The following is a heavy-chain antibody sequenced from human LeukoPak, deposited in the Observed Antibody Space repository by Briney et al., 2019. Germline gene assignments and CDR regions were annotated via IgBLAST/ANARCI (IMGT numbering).Heavy chain of an antibody. J-gene: IGHJ4*02. CDR3: AKDKLLNIMVRGVMDY. D-gene: IGHD3-10*01. V-gene: IGHV3-66*02. Sequence: GGSLRLSCAASGFTFSSYWMSWVRQAPGKGLEWVSVIYSGGSTYYADSVKGRFTISRDNSKNTLYLQMNSLRAEDTAVYYCAKDKLLNIMVRGVMDYWGQGTLVTVSS. CDR2: IYSGGST. CDR1: GFTFSSYW.